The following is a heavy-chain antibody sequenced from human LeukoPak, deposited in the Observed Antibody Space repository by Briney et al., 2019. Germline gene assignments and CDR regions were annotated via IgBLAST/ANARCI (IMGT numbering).Heavy chain of an antibody. V-gene: IGHV1-18*01. CDR2: ISAYNGNT. Sequence: GASVKVSCKASGYTFTSYGISWVRQAPGHGLEWMGWISAYNGNTNYAQKLQGRVTMTTDTSTSTAYMELRSLRSDDTAVYYCARQSGYSSSWYRPYYFDYWGQGTLVTVSS. D-gene: IGHD6-13*01. CDR3: ARQSGYSSSWYRPYYFDY. CDR1: GYTFTSYG. J-gene: IGHJ4*02.